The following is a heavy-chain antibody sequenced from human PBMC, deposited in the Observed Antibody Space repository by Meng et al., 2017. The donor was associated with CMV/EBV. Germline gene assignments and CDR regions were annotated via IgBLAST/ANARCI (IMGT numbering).Heavy chain of an antibody. V-gene: IGHV1-18*01. CDR3: ARVGGGNWFDP. J-gene: IGHJ5*02. Sequence: QVQLVEFGGGVKKPGGSVKVPCKASGYTFTSYGISWVRQAPGQGLEWMGWISAYKGNTNYAQKLQGRVTMTTDTSTSTAYMELRSLRSDDTAVYYCARVGGGNWFDPWGQGTLVTVSS. D-gene: IGHD3-16*01. CDR1: GYTFTSYG. CDR2: ISAYKGNT.